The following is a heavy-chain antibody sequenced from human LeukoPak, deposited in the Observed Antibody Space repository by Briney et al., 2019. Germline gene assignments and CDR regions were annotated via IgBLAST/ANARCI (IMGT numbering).Heavy chain of an antibody. CDR3: ARDRPLGH. D-gene: IGHD6-6*01. V-gene: IGHV3-66*01. CDR2: IYSGGTT. J-gene: IGHJ4*02. CDR1: GFTVSSNH. Sequence: GGSLRLSCAASGFTVSSNHMSWVRQAPGKGLEWVSLIYSGGTTYYADSVKGRFTISRDSSKNTLYLQTNSLRAEDTAVYYCARDRPLGHWGQGTLVTVSS.